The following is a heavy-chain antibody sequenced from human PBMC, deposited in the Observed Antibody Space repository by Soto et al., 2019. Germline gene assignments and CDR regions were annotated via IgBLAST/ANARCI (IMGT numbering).Heavy chain of an antibody. CDR1: GGTFSSYT. CDR2: IIPILGIA. D-gene: IGHD3-16*01. V-gene: IGHV1-69*02. CDR3: ARNTFYYYGMDV. Sequence: QVQLVQSGAEVKKPGSSVKVSCKASGGTFSSYTISWVRQAPGQGLEWMGRIIPILGIANYAQKFQGRVTIXAXXSTSTAYMELSSLRSEDTAVYYCARNTFYYYGMDVWGQGTTVTVSS. J-gene: IGHJ6*02.